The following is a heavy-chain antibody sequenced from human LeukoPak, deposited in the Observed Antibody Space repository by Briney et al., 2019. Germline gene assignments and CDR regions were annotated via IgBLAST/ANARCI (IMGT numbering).Heavy chain of an antibody. V-gene: IGHV3-7*01. CDR3: ARANPAHGY. J-gene: IGHJ4*02. Sequence: GGSLRLSCAASGFTFSSYWMSWVRQAPGKGLEWVADIKQDGSERNYVDSVKGRFTISRDNAKNSLYLQMNSLRAEGTAVYYCARANPAHGYWGQGTLVTVSS. CDR2: IKQDGSER. D-gene: IGHD6-25*01. CDR1: GFTFSSYW.